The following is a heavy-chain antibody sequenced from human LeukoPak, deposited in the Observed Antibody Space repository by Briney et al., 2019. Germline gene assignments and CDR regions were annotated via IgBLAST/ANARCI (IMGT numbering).Heavy chain of an antibody. CDR1: GFTFSSYS. Sequence: PGGSLRLSCAASGFTFSSYSMNWVRQAPGKGLEWVSSISGSSSYIYYADPVKGRFTISRDNAKNSLYLQMNSLRAEDTAVYYCARVTKRGYSYGFRTHDAFDIWGQGTMVTVSS. CDR2: ISGSSSYI. CDR3: ARVTKRGYSYGFRTHDAFDI. D-gene: IGHD5-18*01. V-gene: IGHV3-21*01. J-gene: IGHJ3*02.